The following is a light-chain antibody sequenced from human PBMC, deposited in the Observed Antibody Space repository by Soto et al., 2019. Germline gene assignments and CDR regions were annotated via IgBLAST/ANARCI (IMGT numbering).Light chain of an antibody. J-gene: IGLJ1*01. V-gene: IGLV2-14*01. Sequence: QSALTQPASVSGSPGQSITISGTGTSSDVGGYNYVSWYQQHPGKAPKLMIYDVSNRPSGVSNRFSGSKSGNTASLTISGLQAEDEADYYCSSYTSSSTLYVFGTGTKVTVL. CDR2: DVS. CDR1: SSDVGGYNY. CDR3: SSYTSSSTLYV.